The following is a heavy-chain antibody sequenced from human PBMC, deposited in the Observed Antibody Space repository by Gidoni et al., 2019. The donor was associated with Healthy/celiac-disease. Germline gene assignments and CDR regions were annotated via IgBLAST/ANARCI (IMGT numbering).Heavy chain of an antibody. J-gene: IGHJ4*02. CDR2: IYYSGST. CDR3: AGSSGYYSLYYFDY. D-gene: IGHD3-22*01. CDR1: GGSISSYY. V-gene: IGHV4-59*01. Sequence: QVQLQESGPGLVKPSETLSLTCTVSGGSISSYYWGWIRQPPGKGLEWIGYIYYSGSTNYNPSLKSRVTISVDTSKNQFSLKLSSVTAADTAVYYCAGSSGYYSLYYFDYWGQGTLVTVSS.